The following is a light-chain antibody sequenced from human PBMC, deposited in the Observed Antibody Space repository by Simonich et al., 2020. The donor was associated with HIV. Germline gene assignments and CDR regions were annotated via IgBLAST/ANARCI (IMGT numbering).Light chain of an antibody. CDR2: GAS. CDR1: QSVSSN. CDR3: QQYNDWPPWT. Sequence: EIVMTPSPATLSVSPGERATLSCRASQSVSSNLAWYQQKPGQAPRLLIYGASTRATGIPDRFSGGGAGTEFTLTISSMQSEDFAVYYCQQYNDWPPWTFGQGTKVEIK. V-gene: IGKV3-15*01. J-gene: IGKJ1*01.